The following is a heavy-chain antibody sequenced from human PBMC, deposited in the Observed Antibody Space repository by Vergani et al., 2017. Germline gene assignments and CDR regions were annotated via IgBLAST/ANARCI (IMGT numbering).Heavy chain of an antibody. CDR3: ARDPGRYDFWSGYRPRDWYFDL. V-gene: IGHV3-30*04. Sequence: QVQLVESGGGVVQPGRSLRLSCAASGFTFSSYAMHWVRQAPGQGLEWVAVISYDGSNKYYADSVKGRFTISRDNSKNTLYLQMNSLRAEDTALYYCARDPGRYDFWSGYRPRDWYFDLWGRGTLVTVSS. CDR1: GFTFSSYA. D-gene: IGHD3-3*01. CDR2: ISYDGSNK. J-gene: IGHJ2*01.